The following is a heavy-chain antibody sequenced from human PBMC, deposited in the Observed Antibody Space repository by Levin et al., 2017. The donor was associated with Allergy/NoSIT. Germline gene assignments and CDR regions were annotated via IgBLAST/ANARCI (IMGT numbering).Heavy chain of an antibody. J-gene: IGHJ4*02. V-gene: IGHV3-23*01. Sequence: GGSLRLSCAASGFTFTSYGMTWVRQAPGKGLEWVSTISGGGITFYGDPVKGRFTISRDNSMDTLFLQMNSLRAEATAVYFCAKYRRVNGNYDAHFGNWGQGTLVTVSS. CDR3: AKYRRVNGNYDAHFGN. CDR2: ISGGGIT. D-gene: IGHD3-22*01. CDR1: GFTFTSYG.